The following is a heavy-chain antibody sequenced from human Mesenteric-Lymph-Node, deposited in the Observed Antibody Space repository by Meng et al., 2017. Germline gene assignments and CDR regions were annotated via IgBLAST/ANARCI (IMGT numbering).Heavy chain of an antibody. CDR1: GFTFSSYG. CDR2: IWYDASNK. V-gene: IGHV3-33*01. Sequence: CASCGFTFSSYGMQWVRQAAGKGLEWVSAIWYDASNKHYADSVKGRFTISRDNSKNTLYLQMNSLSAEDTAVYYCARVGLGRSWPLNYWGQGTLVTVSS. J-gene: IGHJ4*02. CDR3: ARVGLGRSWPLNY. D-gene: IGHD2-15*01.